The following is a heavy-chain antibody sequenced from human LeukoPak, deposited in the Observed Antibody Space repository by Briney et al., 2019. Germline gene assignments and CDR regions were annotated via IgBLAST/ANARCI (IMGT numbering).Heavy chain of an antibody. D-gene: IGHD6-13*01. CDR1: GGSISSSSYY. CDR3: ARTAAGGY. J-gene: IGHJ4*02. V-gene: IGHV4-39*07. CDR2: IYYSGST. Sequence: PSETLSLTCTVSGGSISSSSYYWGWIRQPPGKGLEWIGSIYYSGSTNYNPSLKSRVTISVDTSKNQFSLKLRSVTAADTAVYYCARTAAGGYWGQGALVTVSS.